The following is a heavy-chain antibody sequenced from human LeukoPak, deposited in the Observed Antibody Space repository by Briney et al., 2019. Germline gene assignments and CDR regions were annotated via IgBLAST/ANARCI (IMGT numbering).Heavy chain of an antibody. CDR3: ASTVAAAGNRIFDY. CDR1: GGSISSYY. Sequence: PSETLSLTCTVSGGSISSYYWSWIRQPPGKGLEWIGYIYYSGSTNYNPSLKSRVTISVDTSKNQFSLKLSSVTAADTAVYYCASTVAAAGNRIFDYWGQGTLVTVSS. D-gene: IGHD6-13*01. V-gene: IGHV4-59*01. CDR2: IYYSGST. J-gene: IGHJ4*02.